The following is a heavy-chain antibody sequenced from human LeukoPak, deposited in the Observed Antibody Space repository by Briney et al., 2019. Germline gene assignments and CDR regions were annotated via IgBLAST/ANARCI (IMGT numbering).Heavy chain of an antibody. D-gene: IGHD1-1*01. J-gene: IGHJ4*02. CDR3: ARFGELERRPFDY. CDR2: INPNSGGT. V-gene: IGHV1-2*02. Sequence: ASAKVSCKASGYTFTGYYMHWVRQAPGQGLEWMGWINPNSGGTNYAQKLQGRVTMTTDTSTSTAYMELRSLRSDDTAVYYCARFGELERRPFDYWGQGTLVTVSS. CDR1: GYTFTGYY.